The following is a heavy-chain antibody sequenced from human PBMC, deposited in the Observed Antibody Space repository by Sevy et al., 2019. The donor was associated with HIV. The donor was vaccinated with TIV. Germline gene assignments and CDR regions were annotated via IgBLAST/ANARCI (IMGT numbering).Heavy chain of an antibody. CDR2: IYTSGST. CDR3: ARDRLVVPAASSGADNWFDP. J-gene: IGHJ5*02. Sequence: SETLSLTCTVSGGSISSYYWSWIRQPAGKGLEWIGRIYTSGSTNYNPSLKSRVTMSIDTSKNQFSLKLSSVTAADTAVYYCARDRLVVPAASSGADNWFDPWGQGTLVTVSS. D-gene: IGHD2-2*01. V-gene: IGHV4-4*07. CDR1: GGSISSYY.